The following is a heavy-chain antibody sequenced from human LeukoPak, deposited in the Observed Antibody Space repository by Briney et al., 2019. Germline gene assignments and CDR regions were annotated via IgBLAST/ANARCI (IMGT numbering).Heavy chain of an antibody. V-gene: IGHV4-30-2*01. CDR3: ARDGTLSDQCCSSTSCYTEDY. CDR1: DGSIRGDYY. CDR2: IHHSGST. D-gene: IGHD2-2*02. J-gene: IGHJ4*02. Sequence: SETLSLTCTVSDGSIRGDYYWSWIRQPPGKGLEWIGYIHHSGSTYSNPSLKSRVTISVDRSENQFSLNLSSVTAADTAVYYCARDGTLSDQCCSSTSCYTEDYWGQGTLVTVSS.